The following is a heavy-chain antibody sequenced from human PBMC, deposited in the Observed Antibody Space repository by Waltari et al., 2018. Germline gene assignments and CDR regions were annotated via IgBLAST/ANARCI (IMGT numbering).Heavy chain of an antibody. CDR3: ARDPDYGDYVWEWFDP. CDR2: INACNGNT. J-gene: IGHJ5*02. V-gene: IGHV1-3*01. Sequence: QVQLVQSGAEVKKPGASVKVSCKASGYTFTSYAMHWVRQAPGQRLEWMGWINACNGNTKYSQKFQGRVTIARDTSASTAYMELSSLRSEDTAVYYCARDPDYGDYVWEWFDPWGQGTLVTVSA. D-gene: IGHD4-17*01. CDR1: GYTFTSYA.